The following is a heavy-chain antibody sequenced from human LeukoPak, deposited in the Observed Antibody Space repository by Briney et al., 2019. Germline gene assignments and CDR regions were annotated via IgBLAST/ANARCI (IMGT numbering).Heavy chain of an antibody. Sequence: SETLSLTCTVSDGSISSYYWSWIRQPPGKGLEWTGYTYYSGSTNYNPSLKSRVTISVDTSKNQFSLKLSSVTAADTAVYYCARWGGFRVRVGALDYWGQGTLVTVSS. CDR1: DGSISSYY. CDR2: TYYSGST. J-gene: IGHJ4*02. V-gene: IGHV4-59*08. CDR3: ARWGGFRVRVGALDY. D-gene: IGHD1-26*01.